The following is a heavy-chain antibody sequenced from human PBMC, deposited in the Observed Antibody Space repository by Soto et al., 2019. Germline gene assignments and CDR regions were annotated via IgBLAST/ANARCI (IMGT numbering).Heavy chain of an antibody. CDR3: ARQYYYDSSGYYYYAFDI. CDR1: GYSFTSYW. V-gene: IGHV5-51*01. J-gene: IGHJ3*02. D-gene: IGHD3-22*01. CDR2: IYPGDSDT. Sequence: LKISCKGSGYSFTSYWIGWVRQMPGKGLEWMGIIYPGDSDTRYSPSFQGQVTISANKSISTAYLQWSSLKASDTAMYYCARQYYYDSSGYYYYAFDIWGQGTMVTVSS.